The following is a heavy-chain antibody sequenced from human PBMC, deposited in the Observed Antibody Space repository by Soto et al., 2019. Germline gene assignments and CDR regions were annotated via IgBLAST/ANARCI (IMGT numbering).Heavy chain of an antibody. CDR3: ARGYYGSGSYPTRVDF. D-gene: IGHD3-10*01. CDR1: GYTFTICV. CDR2: INAGTGNT. Sequence: ASVKVSCKASGYTFTICVIDWVRKAPGQRLEWMGWINAGTGNTKYSQKFQGRVTITRDTSTSTAYMELSSLRSEDTAVYYCARGYYGSGSYPTRVDFWGQGTLVTVSS. V-gene: IGHV1-3*01. J-gene: IGHJ4*02.